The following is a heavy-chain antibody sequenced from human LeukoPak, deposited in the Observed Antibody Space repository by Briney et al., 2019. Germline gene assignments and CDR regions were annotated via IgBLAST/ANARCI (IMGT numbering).Heavy chain of an antibody. CDR3: ARGSTAIADYFDY. V-gene: IGHV3-23*01. J-gene: IGHJ4*02. CDR1: GFTFSSYA. Sequence: GGSLRLSCAASGFTFSSYAMSWVRQAPGKGLEWVSAISGSGGSTYYADSVKGRFTISGDNSKNTLYLQMNSLRAEDTAVYYCARGSTAIADYFDYWGQGTLVTVSS. D-gene: IGHD2-21*02. CDR2: ISGSGGST.